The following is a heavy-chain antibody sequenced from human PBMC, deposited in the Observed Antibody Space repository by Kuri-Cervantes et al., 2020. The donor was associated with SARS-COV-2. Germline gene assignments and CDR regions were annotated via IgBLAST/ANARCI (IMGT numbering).Heavy chain of an antibody. D-gene: IGHD2-8*01. CDR1: GYTFSYNW. CDR3: ATLPYCTDGTCYRGVDY. V-gene: IGHV5-51*01. CDR2: IYPGDSDT. Sequence: GESLKISCKASGYTFSYNWIGWVRQMPGKGLEWMGIIYPGDSDTRYSPSFQGQVTISADESISTTYLQRSSLKASDTAIYYCATLPYCTDGTCYRGVDYWGQGTLVTVSS. J-gene: IGHJ4*02.